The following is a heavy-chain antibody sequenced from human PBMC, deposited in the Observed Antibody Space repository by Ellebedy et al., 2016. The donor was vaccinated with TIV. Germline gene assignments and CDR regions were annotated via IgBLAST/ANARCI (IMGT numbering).Heavy chain of an antibody. J-gene: IGHJ4*02. Sequence: PGGSLRLSCAASGFTFSNYWMTWVRQAPGKGPECVANIKQDGSEKYYVDSVKGRFTISRDNAKNSLYLQMNSLRAEDTAVYFCARSQGVSYWGQGTLVTGSS. CDR3: ARSQGVSY. CDR2: IKQDGSEK. D-gene: IGHD2-8*01. CDR1: GFTFSNYW. V-gene: IGHV3-7*03.